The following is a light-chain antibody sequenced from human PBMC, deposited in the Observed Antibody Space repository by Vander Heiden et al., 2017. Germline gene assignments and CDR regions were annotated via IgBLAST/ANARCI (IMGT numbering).Light chain of an antibody. Sequence: DIQMTQSPSSLSASVGDRVTITCQASQDIGNYLNWYQQKPGRAPKLLIYDASNLEAGVPARFSGSASGADFSLTISSLQPEDVATYYCQQYEDLPYTFGRGTKLE. J-gene: IGKJ2*01. V-gene: IGKV1-33*01. CDR1: QDIGNY. CDR2: DAS. CDR3: QQYEDLPYT.